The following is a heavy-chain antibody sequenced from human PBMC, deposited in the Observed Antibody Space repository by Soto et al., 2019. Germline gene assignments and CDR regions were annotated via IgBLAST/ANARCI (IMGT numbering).Heavy chain of an antibody. D-gene: IGHD3-9*01. V-gene: IGHV4-34*01. J-gene: IGHJ4*02. Sequence: LTYAVFGGSFSGYYWSWIRQPPGKGLEWIGEINHSGSTNYNPSLKSRVTISVDTSKNQFSLKLSSVTAADTAVYYCARGILTFDYWGQGTLVTVSS. CDR2: INHSGST. CDR3: ARGILTFDY. CDR1: GGSFSGYY.